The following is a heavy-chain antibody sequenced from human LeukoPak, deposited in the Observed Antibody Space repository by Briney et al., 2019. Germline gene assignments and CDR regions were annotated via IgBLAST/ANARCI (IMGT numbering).Heavy chain of an antibody. D-gene: IGHD6-19*01. CDR1: GGTFISYA. V-gene: IGHV1-18*01. CDR2: ISAYNGNT. Sequence: ASVKVSCKASGGTFISYAVSWVRQAPGQGLEWMGWISAYNGNTNYAQKLQGRVTMTTDTSTSTAYMELRSLRSDDTAVYYCARGLYSSGREVDPWGQGTLVTVSS. CDR3: ARGLYSSGREVDP. J-gene: IGHJ5*02.